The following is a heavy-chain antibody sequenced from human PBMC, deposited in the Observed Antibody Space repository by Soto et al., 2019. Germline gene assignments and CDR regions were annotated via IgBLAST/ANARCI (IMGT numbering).Heavy chain of an antibody. CDR1: GFTFSSYA. D-gene: IGHD3-3*01. CDR3: ARDGTIFGVVIPYFDY. CDR2: ISYDGSNK. J-gene: IGHJ4*02. Sequence: GGSLRLSCAASGFTFSSYAMHWVRQAPGKGPEWVAVISYDGSNKYYADSVKGRFTISRDNSKNTLYLQMNSLRAEDTAVYYCARDGTIFGVVIPYFDYWGQGTLVTVS. V-gene: IGHV3-30-3*01.